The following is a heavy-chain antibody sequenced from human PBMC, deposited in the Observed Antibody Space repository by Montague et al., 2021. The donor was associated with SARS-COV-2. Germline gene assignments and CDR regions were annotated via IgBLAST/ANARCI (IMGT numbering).Heavy chain of an antibody. CDR2: ISYDGSNK. V-gene: IGHV3-30-3*01. CDR3: ARAAQRQYVLLWFGELLHDAFDI. J-gene: IGHJ3*02. CDR1: GFTFSSYA. D-gene: IGHD3-10*01. Sequence: SLRLSCAASGFTFSSYAMHWVRQAPGKGLEWVAVISYDGSNKYYADSVKGRFTISRDNSKNTLYLQMNSLRAEDTAVYYCARAAQRQYVLLWFGELLHDAFDIWAKGQWSPSLQ.